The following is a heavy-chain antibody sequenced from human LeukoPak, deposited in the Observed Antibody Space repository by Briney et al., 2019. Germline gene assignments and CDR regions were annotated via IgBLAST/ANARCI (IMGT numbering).Heavy chain of an antibody. J-gene: IGHJ4*02. D-gene: IGHD6-19*01. CDR3: ARAQNLAVAGTGNFDY. V-gene: IGHV1-2*02. Sequence: VASVKVSCKASGSTFTDYYMHWVRQAPGQGLEWMGWINPKNGGTNYARKFQGRVTMTRDTSISTAYMELSRLRSDDTAVYYCARAQNLAVAGTGNFDYWGQGTLVTVSS. CDR1: GSTFTDYY. CDR2: INPKNGGT.